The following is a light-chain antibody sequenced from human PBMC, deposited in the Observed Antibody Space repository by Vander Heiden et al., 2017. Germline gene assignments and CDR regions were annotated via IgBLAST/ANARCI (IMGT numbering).Light chain of an antibody. Sequence: QSALTQPASVSGSPGQSITLSCTGTSSDIGAYNYVSWYQQHPGKAPKLMIYDVNNRPSGVSNRFSGSKSGNAASLTISGLQAEDEADYYCSSYTSSSTRIFGGGTKLTVL. CDR2: DVN. J-gene: IGLJ2*01. CDR1: SSDIGAYNY. CDR3: SSYTSSSTRI. V-gene: IGLV2-14*01.